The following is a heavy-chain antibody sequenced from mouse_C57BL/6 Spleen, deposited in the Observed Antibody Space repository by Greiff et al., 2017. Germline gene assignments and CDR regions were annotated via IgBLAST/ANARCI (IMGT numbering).Heavy chain of an antibody. Sequence: QVQLKQSGPGLVQPSQSLSITCTVSGFSLTSYGVHWVRQSPGKGLEWLGVIWSGGSTDYNAAFISRLNISKDNSKSQVFFKMNSLQADDTAIYYCASHYYGSSYEDYAMDYWGQGTSVTVSS. V-gene: IGHV2-2*01. CDR2: IWSGGST. J-gene: IGHJ4*01. CDR1: GFSLTSYG. CDR3: ASHYYGSSYEDYAMDY. D-gene: IGHD1-1*01.